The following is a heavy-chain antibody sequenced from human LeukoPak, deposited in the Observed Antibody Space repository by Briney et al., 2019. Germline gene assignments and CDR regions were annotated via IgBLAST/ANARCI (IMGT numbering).Heavy chain of an antibody. V-gene: IGHV3-11*04. CDR2: ISSSGSTI. D-gene: IGHD6-13*01. J-gene: IGHJ4*02. Sequence: GGSLRLSCAASGFTFSDYYMSWIRQAPGKGLEWVPYISSSGSTIYYADSVKGRFTISRDNAKNSLYLQMNSLRAEDTAVYYCARDRWAAAASFDYWGQGTLVTVSS. CDR1: GFTFSDYY. CDR3: ARDRWAAAASFDY.